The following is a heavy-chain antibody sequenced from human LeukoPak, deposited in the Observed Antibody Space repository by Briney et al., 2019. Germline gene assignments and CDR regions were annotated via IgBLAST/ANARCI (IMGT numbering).Heavy chain of an antibody. Sequence: GESLKISCNGSGYSFTSYWIGWVRQMPGKGLEWMGIIYPGDSDTRYSPSFQGQVTISADKSISTAYLQWSSLKASDTAMYYCARRVEIVVGATYFDYWGQGTLVTVSS. CDR1: GYSFTSYW. CDR2: IYPGDSDT. CDR3: ARRVEIVVGATYFDY. J-gene: IGHJ4*02. V-gene: IGHV5-51*01. D-gene: IGHD1-26*01.